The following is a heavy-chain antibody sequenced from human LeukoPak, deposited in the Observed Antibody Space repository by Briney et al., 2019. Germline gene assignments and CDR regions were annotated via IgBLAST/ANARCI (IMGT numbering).Heavy chain of an antibody. CDR3: AAEGSSGFDY. CDR2: IYYSGST. Sequence: SETLSLICTVSGASISKYYWSWIRQPPGRGLEWIGYIYYSGSTNYNPSLKSRVTISVDTSKNQFSLRLSSVTAADTAVYYCAAEGSSGFDYWGQGTLVTVSS. V-gene: IGHV4-59*01. J-gene: IGHJ4*02. D-gene: IGHD6-19*01. CDR1: GASISKYY.